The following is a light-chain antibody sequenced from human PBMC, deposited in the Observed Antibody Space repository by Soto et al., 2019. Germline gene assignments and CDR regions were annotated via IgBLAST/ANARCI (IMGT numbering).Light chain of an antibody. Sequence: EIVLTQSPGSLSLSPGERATLSCRASQRVSSYLAWYQQKPGQAPRLLIYGASSRATGFPDRFSGSGSGTDFSLTISRLEPEDSAVYYCQQYSSPPRTFGQGTKVEIK. CDR3: QQYSSPPRT. V-gene: IGKV3-20*01. CDR1: QRVSSY. CDR2: GAS. J-gene: IGKJ1*01.